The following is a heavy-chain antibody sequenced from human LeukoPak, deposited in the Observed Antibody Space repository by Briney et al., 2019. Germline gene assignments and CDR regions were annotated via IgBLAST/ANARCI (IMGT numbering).Heavy chain of an antibody. Sequence: GGPLRLSCAASGFTFSDYYMSWIRQAPGKGLEWVSYISSSGSTIYYADSVKGRFTISRDNAKNSLYLQMNSLRAEDTAVYYCARIIGVTGTDWFDPWGQGTLVTVSS. CDR3: ARIIGVTGTDWFDP. CDR1: GFTFSDYY. CDR2: ISSSGSTI. D-gene: IGHD6-13*01. J-gene: IGHJ5*02. V-gene: IGHV3-11*04.